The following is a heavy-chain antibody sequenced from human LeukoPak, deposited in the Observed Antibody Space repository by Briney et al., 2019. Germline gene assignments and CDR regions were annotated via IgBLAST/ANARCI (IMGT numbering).Heavy chain of an antibody. CDR3: ARDAAGGSYPYFDS. J-gene: IGHJ4*02. CDR1: GYTFTSCA. Sequence: ASVKVSCKASGYTFTSCAINWVRQAPGQGLEWMGWINTNTGNPTYAQGFTGRFVFSVDTSVSTAYLQISSLKAEDTGVYYCARDAAGGSYPYFDSWGQGTLVTVSS. CDR2: INTNTGNP. D-gene: IGHD1-26*01. V-gene: IGHV7-4-1*02.